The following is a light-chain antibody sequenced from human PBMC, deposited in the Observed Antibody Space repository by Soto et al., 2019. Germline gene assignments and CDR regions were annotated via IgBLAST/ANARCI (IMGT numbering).Light chain of an antibody. Sequence: EVVLTQSPVTLSLSPGERATLSCRASQSFRGLLAWYQQKPGQAPRLLIYDAYNRATGIPPRFSGSGSGTDFTLTISSLEPEDSAVYYCQQRHMWHITFGQGKRLEIK. J-gene: IGKJ5*01. V-gene: IGKV3-11*01. CDR3: QQRHMWHIT. CDR1: QSFRGL. CDR2: DAY.